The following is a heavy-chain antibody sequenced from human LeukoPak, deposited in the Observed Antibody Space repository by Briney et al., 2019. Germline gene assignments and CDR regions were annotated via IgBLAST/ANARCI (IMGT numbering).Heavy chain of an antibody. D-gene: IGHD6-13*01. J-gene: IGHJ4*02. V-gene: IGHV4-34*01. CDR1: GGSFNNYY. CDR3: ARRGSAGGRCFDA. CDR2: INHSGST. Sequence: SETLSLTCAVLGGSFNNYYWSWIRQPPGKGLEWVGEINHSGSTTYNSSLKSRVIISVDTSRSQFSQNLNSVTAADAAVYYCARRGSAGGRCFDAWGQGILVTVSS.